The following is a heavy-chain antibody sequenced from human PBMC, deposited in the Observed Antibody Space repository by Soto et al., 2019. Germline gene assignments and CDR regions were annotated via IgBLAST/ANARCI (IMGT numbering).Heavy chain of an antibody. V-gene: IGHV3-23*01. Sequence: DVNLLQSGGGSAQPGGSLRLSCATSGFTFSTYAMTWVRQVPGRGLQWVSTILPDETGFYTVSVKGRFTISRDNYRGIVYLQMNDMWVEDAAIYYCAKDRLTTSGQGFDFDSLVQGSLGTVSS. J-gene: IGHJ4*02. CDR2: ILPDETG. D-gene: IGHD3-16*01. CDR3: AKDRLTTSGQGFDFDS. CDR1: GFTFSTYA.